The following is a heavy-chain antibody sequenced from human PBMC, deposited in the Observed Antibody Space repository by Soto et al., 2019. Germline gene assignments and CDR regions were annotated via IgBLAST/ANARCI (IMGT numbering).Heavy chain of an antibody. D-gene: IGHD3-3*01. CDR2: IYSGGST. CDR3: ARTYYDFWSGYGFDY. V-gene: IGHV3-66*01. Sequence: PGGSLRLSCAASGFTVSSNYMSWVRQAPGKGLEWVSVIYSGGSTYYADSVKGRFTISRDNSKNTLYLQMNSLRAEDTAVYYCARTYYDFWSGYGFDYWGQGTLVTVSS. CDR1: GFTVSSNY. J-gene: IGHJ4*02.